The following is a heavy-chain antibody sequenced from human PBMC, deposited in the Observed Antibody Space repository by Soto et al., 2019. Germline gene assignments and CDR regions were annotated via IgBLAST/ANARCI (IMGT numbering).Heavy chain of an antibody. Sequence: SETLSLTCSVSGGSISGSYWSWIRQSPGKGLELLGYVYYTGSTNYSPSLRSRVSISVDTSKNEFSLRRSSVTAADTAVYFCARSVAVPGAHIDYWGQGTQVTVSS. CDR2: VYYTGST. D-gene: IGHD6-19*01. CDR1: GGSISGSY. J-gene: IGHJ4*02. V-gene: IGHV4-59*01. CDR3: ARSVAVPGAHIDY.